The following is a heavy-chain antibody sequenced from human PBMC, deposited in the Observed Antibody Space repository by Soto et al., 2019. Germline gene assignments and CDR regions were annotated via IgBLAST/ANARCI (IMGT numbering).Heavy chain of an antibody. J-gene: IGHJ6*02. D-gene: IGHD3-3*01. CDR1: GFTFSSYS. CDR3: ARLGINPLLDGMDV. Sequence: GGSLRLSCAASGFTFSSYSMNWVRQAPGKGLEWVSSISSSSSYIYYADSAKGRFTISRDNAKNSLYLQMNSLRAEDTAVYYCARLGINPLLDGMDVWGQGTTVTVSS. V-gene: IGHV3-21*01. CDR2: ISSSSSYI.